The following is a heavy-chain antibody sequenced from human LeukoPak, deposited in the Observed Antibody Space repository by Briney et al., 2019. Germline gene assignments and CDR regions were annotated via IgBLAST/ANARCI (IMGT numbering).Heavy chain of an antibody. D-gene: IGHD5-18*01. Sequence: ASVKVSCKASGYTFTSYGISWVRQAPGQGLEWMGWISAYNGNTNYAQKLQGRITMTTDTSTSTAYMELRSLRSDDTAVYYCAKASIQLWSLDYWGQGTLVTVSS. CDR2: ISAYNGNT. CDR3: AKASIQLWSLDY. V-gene: IGHV1-18*01. CDR1: GYTFTSYG. J-gene: IGHJ4*02.